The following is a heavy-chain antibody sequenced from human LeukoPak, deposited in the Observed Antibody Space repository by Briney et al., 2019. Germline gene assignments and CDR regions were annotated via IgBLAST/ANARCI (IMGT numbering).Heavy chain of an antibody. CDR1: GFTFSSHW. V-gene: IGHV3-7*01. Sequence: PGGSLRLSCAASGFTFSSHWMHWVRQAPGKGLEWVAHINPDGRDTYYVDSVKGRFTISRDNAQNSMYLQMNSLRAEDTAVYYCARAPRGYCTNGVCYTSYYGMDVWGQGTTVTVSS. D-gene: IGHD2-8*01. J-gene: IGHJ6*02. CDR2: INPDGRDT. CDR3: ARAPRGYCTNGVCYTSYYGMDV.